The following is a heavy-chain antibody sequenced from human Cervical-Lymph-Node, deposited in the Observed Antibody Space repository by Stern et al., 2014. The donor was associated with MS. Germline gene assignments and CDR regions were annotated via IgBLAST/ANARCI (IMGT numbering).Heavy chain of an antibody. CDR3: ARERDNSYAFDS. D-gene: IGHD3-16*01. Sequence: QVQLMQSGAEMRKPGSSVRVSCKASGGTFSTSVISWLRQAPGQGLEWMGGISPMFGRANYAQKFQGSVTITADESTSTVYMGLTSLRSEDTGVYYCARERDNSYAFDSWGQGTLITVSS. J-gene: IGHJ4*02. CDR1: GGTFSTSV. V-gene: IGHV1-69*01. CDR2: ISPMFGRA.